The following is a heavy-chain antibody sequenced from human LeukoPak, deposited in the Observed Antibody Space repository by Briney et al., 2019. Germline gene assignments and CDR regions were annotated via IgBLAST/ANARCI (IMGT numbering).Heavy chain of an antibody. V-gene: IGHV1-69*13. CDR2: IIPIFGTA. CDR1: RGTFSSYA. J-gene: IGHJ6*03. CDR3: ARVAHKTLDYYYYYMDV. Sequence: ASVKVSCKASRGTFSSYAISWVRQAPGQGLEWMGGIIPIFGTANYAQKFQGRVTITADESTSTAYMELSSLRSEDTAVYYCARVAHKTLDYYYYYMDVWGKGTTVTVSS. D-gene: IGHD3-16*01.